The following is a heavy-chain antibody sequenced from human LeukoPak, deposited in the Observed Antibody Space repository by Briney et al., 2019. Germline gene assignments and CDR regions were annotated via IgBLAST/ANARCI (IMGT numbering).Heavy chain of an antibody. Sequence: GGSLRLSCAASGFTFDVHGMNWVRQAPGKGLEWVSGINWNGGSTFYADSVKGRFTISRDNAKNALYLQMNSLTVEDTALYHCARDRSYGSFDFWGQGTLVTVSS. V-gene: IGHV3-20*01. CDR3: ARDRSYGSFDF. CDR2: INWNGGST. D-gene: IGHD5-18*01. CDR1: GFTFDVHG. J-gene: IGHJ4*02.